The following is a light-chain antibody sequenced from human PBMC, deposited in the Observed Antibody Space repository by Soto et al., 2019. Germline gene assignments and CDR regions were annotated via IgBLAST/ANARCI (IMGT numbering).Light chain of an antibody. CDR2: YAS. Sequence: EIVVTQSPATLSLSPGERATLSCRATQSFGNQLAWYHQKPGQAPSLLIYYASTRATGIPARFTGSGSGTRLTLTISSLQSEDFAVYYCHQHISWLSISFGGGTQVELK. J-gene: IGKJ4*01. CDR1: QSFGNQ. CDR3: HQHISWLSIS. V-gene: IGKV3-15*01.